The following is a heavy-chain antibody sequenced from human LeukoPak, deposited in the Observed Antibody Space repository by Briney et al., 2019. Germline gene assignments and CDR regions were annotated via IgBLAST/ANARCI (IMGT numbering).Heavy chain of an antibody. CDR1: GYTFTSYD. J-gene: IGHJ6*03. Sequence: ASVKVSCKASGYTFTSYDSNWVRQATGQGLEWMGWMNPNSGNTGYAQKFQGRITITRNTSISTAYMELSSLRAEDTAVYYCARGAAPRGYDYYMDVWGKGTTVTVSS. D-gene: IGHD3-10*01. V-gene: IGHV1-8*03. CDR3: ARGAAPRGYDYYMDV. CDR2: MNPNSGNT.